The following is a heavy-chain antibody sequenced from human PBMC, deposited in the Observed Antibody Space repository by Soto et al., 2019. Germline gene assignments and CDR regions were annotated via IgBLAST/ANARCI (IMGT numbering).Heavy chain of an antibody. V-gene: IGHV3-48*01. Sequence: EVQLVESGGGLVQPGGSLRLSCTASGVTFSSHSMVWVRQAPGKGLEWVSYISSGSSSIYYADSEKGRFTTSRDNAKNSTYLQMNSLRVEDTGVYYCARDLGFDAVARMDVWGQGTTVTVSS. CDR2: ISSGSSSI. CDR1: GVTFSSHS. CDR3: ARDLGFDAVARMDV. D-gene: IGHD6-19*01. J-gene: IGHJ6*02.